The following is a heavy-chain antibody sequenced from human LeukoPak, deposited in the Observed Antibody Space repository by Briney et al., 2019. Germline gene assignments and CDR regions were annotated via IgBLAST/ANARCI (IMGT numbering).Heavy chain of an antibody. CDR1: GFTFSSYG. Sequence: GGSLRLSCAASGFTFSSYGMSWVRQAPGKGLEWVSVIYSGGSTYYADSVKGRFTISRDNSKNTLYLQMNSLRAEDTAVYYCARETTYYDSSGYYRFGYFDYWGQGTLVTVSS. D-gene: IGHD3-22*01. CDR2: IYSGGST. V-gene: IGHV3-66*01. J-gene: IGHJ4*02. CDR3: ARETTYYDSSGYYRFGYFDY.